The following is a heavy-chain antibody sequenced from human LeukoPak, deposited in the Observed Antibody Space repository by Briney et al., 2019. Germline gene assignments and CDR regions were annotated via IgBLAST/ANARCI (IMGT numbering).Heavy chain of an antibody. CDR2: ISSDASIT. Sequence: GGSLRLSCAASGFTFSTYWMHWVRQDPGKGLVWVSRISSDASITSYADPVKGRFTTSRDNAQNSLYLQMNSLRAEDTAVYYCARLQYSSSSKGGWFDTWGQGTLVTVSS. CDR1: GFTFSTYW. D-gene: IGHD6-6*01. CDR3: ARLQYSSSSKGGWFDT. V-gene: IGHV3-74*01. J-gene: IGHJ5*02.